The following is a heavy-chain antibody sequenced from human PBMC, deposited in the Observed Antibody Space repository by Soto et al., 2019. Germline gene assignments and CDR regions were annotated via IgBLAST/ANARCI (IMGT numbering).Heavy chain of an antibody. D-gene: IGHD6-13*01. V-gene: IGHV4-34*01. J-gene: IGHJ4*02. CDR3: ARGGIAAAVSTSGY. Sequence: PSETLSLTCAVYGGSFSGYYWSWIRQPPGKGLEWIGEINHSGSTNYNPSLKSRVTISVDTSKNQFSLKLSSVTAADTAVYYCARGGIAAAVSTSGYWGQGTLVTVSS. CDR2: INHSGST. CDR1: GGSFSGYY.